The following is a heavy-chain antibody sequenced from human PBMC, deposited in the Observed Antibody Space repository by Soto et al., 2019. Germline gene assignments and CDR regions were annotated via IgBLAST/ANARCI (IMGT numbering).Heavy chain of an antibody. CDR1: GFSFSSYA. D-gene: IGHD3-3*01. Sequence: QVQLVESGGGVVQPGRSLRLSCAASGFSFSSYAMHWVRQAPGKGLEWVAIIVYDGSNKYYADSVKGRFTISRDNSKNTLYLQMNSLRAEDTAVYYCATSYVLRFLEYLSSWGQGTLVTVSS. J-gene: IGHJ5*02. V-gene: IGHV3-30-3*01. CDR3: ATSYVLRFLEYLSS. CDR2: IVYDGSNK.